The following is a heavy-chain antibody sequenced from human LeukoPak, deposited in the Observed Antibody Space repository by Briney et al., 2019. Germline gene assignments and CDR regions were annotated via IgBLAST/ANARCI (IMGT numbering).Heavy chain of an antibody. CDR1: GGSISSYY. CDR2: IYTSGST. J-gene: IGHJ5*02. CDR3: ARGGIKTYGSGSYFWFDP. Sequence: SETLSLTCTVSGGSISSYYWSWLRQPAGKGLEWIGRIYTSGSTNYNPSLKSRVTMSVDPSKNQFSLKLSSVTAADTAVYYCARGGIKTYGSGSYFWFDPWGQGTLVTVSS. D-gene: IGHD3-10*01. V-gene: IGHV4-4*07.